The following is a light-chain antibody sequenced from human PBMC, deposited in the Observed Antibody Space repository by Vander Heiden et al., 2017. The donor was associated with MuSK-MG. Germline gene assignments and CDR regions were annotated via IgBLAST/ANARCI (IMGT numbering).Light chain of an antibody. CDR2: STH. V-gene: IGLV1-44*01. CDR3: ATWDDSLNAYV. Sequence: TISCSGSSPNIGSYTVDWYQQLPGTAPKLLVHSTHQRPSGVPDRFSGSKSGTSVSLAIGGLQSEDEADYYCATWDDSLNAYVFGTGTRVTVL. J-gene: IGLJ1*01. CDR1: SPNIGSYT.